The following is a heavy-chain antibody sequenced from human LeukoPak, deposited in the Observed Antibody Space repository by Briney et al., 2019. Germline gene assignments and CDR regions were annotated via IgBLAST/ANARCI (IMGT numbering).Heavy chain of an antibody. J-gene: IGHJ6*03. V-gene: IGHV3-30*04. CDR2: ISYDGSNK. CDR1: GFTFSSYA. Sequence: GGSLRLSCAASGFTFSSYAMHWVRQAPGKGLEWVAVISYDGSNKYYADSVKGRFTISRDNSKNTLYLQMNSLRAEDTAVYYCARVSVAGYMRYYMDVWGKGTTVTVSS. CDR3: ARVSVAGYMRYYMDV. D-gene: IGHD5-24*01.